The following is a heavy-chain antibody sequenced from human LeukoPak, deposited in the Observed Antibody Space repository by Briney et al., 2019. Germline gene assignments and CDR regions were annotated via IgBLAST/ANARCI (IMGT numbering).Heavy chain of an antibody. CDR2: IYYSGST. J-gene: IGHJ5*02. CDR3: ARGYPYYDFWSGYYNLWFDP. V-gene: IGHV4-39*07. Sequence: PSETLSLTCTVSGGSISSSSYYWGWIRQPPGKGLEWIGSIYYSGSTYHNPSLKSRVTISVDTSKNQFSLKLSSVTAADTAVYYCARGYPYYDFWSGYYNLWFDPWGQGTLVTVSS. D-gene: IGHD3-3*01. CDR1: GGSISSSSYY.